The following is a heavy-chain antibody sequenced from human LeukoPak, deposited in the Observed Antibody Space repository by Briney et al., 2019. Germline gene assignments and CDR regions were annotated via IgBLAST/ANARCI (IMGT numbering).Heavy chain of an antibody. Sequence: PSETLSLTCTVSGYSISSGYYWGWIRQPPGKGLEWIGSIYHSGSTYYNPSLKSRVTISVDTSKNQFSLKLSSVTAADTAVYYCARLVVVVTADAFDIWGQGTMVTVSS. D-gene: IGHD2-21*02. CDR3: ARLVVVVTADAFDI. V-gene: IGHV4-38-2*02. J-gene: IGHJ3*02. CDR1: GYSISSGYY. CDR2: IYHSGST.